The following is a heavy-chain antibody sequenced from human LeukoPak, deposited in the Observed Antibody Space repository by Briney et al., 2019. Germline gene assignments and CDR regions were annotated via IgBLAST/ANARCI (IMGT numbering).Heavy chain of an antibody. CDR1: GFTFSSYW. J-gene: IGHJ6*02. V-gene: IGHV3-74*01. CDR3: ARQGGGDPRYYYYYGMDV. D-gene: IGHD3-16*01. Sequence: GGSLRLSCAASGFTFSSYWMHWVRQAPGKGLVWVSRINSDGSSTSYANSVKGRFTISRDNAKNTLYLQMNSLRAEDTAAYYCARQGGGDPRYYYYYGMDVWGRGTLVTVSS. CDR2: INSDGSST.